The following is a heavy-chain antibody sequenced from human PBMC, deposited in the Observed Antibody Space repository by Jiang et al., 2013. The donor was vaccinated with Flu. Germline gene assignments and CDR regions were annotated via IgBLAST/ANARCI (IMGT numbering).Heavy chain of an antibody. V-gene: IGHV1-69*06. CDR3: AKDGTGYSSSWFDY. J-gene: IGHJ5*01. Sequence: WSGSVHRPFLIQQSNAQRFQGRVTIDADKSASTAYMELSSLTSEDTAIYYCAKDGTGYSSSWFDYWGQGTLITVSS. CDR2: HRPFLIQ. D-gene: IGHD6-13*01.